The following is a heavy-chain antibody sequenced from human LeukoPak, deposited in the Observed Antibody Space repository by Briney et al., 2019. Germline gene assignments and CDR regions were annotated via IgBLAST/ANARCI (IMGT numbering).Heavy chain of an antibody. Sequence: GGSLRLSCAASGFTFSSYAVHWVRQAPGKGLEWVAVISYDGSNKYYADSVKGRFTISRDNSKNTLYLQMNSLRAEDTAVYHCARDDGARESPSYSGSYWGGGYFDYWGQGTLVTVSS. D-gene: IGHD1-26*01. CDR3: ARDDGARESPSYSGSYWGGGYFDY. J-gene: IGHJ4*02. CDR2: ISYDGSNK. V-gene: IGHV3-30-3*01. CDR1: GFTFSSYA.